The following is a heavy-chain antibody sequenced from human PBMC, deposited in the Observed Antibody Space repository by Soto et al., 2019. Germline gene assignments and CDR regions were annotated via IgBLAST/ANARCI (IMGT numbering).Heavy chain of an antibody. Sequence: ASVKVSCKASGYTFTSYDINWVRQATGQGLEWMGWMNPNSGNTGYAQKFQGRVTMTKNTSISTAYMELSSLRSEDTAVYYCARGTSGLDEYYFDYWGQGTLVTVSS. D-gene: IGHD6-19*01. CDR3: ARGTSGLDEYYFDY. CDR2: MNPNSGNT. V-gene: IGHV1-8*01. J-gene: IGHJ4*02. CDR1: GYTFTSYD.